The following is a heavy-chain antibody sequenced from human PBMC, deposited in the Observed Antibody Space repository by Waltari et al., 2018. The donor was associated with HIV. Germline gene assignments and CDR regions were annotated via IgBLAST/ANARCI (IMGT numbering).Heavy chain of an antibody. D-gene: IGHD3-3*01. CDR1: GYPITSGYH. CDR2: IFHRGSA. CDR3: ARSEGAQTATIFDR. Sequence: QVQLQESGPGLVKPSETLSLTCGVSGYPITSGYHWGWIRQPPGMGLEWIGSIFHRGSAYYNPPLRSRVTISVDTSKNQFSLKLNSVTAADTAVYFCARSEGAQTATIFDRWGQGTLVTVSS. V-gene: IGHV4-38-2*01. J-gene: IGHJ4*02.